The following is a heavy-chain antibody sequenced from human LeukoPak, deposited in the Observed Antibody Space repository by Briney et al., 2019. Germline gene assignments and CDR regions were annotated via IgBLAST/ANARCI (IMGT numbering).Heavy chain of an antibody. CDR3: ATAVRYCSGGSCYSAYFDY. D-gene: IGHD2-15*01. CDR1: GYTVTSYG. V-gene: IGHV1-18*01. CDR2: ISADNGNT. J-gene: IGHJ4*02. Sequence: ASLKISCKASGYTVTSYGIRWVRQDPGQGLEWMGWISADNGNTNYAQKLQGRVTMTEDTSTDTAYMELSSLRSEDTAVYYCATAVRYCSGGSCYSAYFDYWGQGTLVTVSS.